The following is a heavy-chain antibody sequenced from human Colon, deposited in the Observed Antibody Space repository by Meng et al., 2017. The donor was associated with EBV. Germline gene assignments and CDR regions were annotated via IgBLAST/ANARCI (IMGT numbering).Heavy chain of an antibody. CDR2: LYYSGST. CDR1: GGSISSDTYY. V-gene: IGHV4-39*02. D-gene: IGHD6-19*01. Sequence: LLRQESGPGRVKPSETLSLTCTVSGGSISSDTYYWGWIRQPPGKGLEWIGSLYYSGSTYSNPSLKSRVTISVDTSKNHFSLKLSSVTAADTAVYYCARRGSRSGWYAYDYWGQGTLVTVSS. CDR3: ARRGSRSGWYAYDY. J-gene: IGHJ4*02.